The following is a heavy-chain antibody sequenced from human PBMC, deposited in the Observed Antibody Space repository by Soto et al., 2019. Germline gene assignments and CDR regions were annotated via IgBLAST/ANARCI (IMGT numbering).Heavy chain of an antibody. CDR1: GGTFSSYT. CDR2: IIPILGIA. CDR3: VRDRWWGYCSSTSCYQNWFDP. J-gene: IGHJ5*02. V-gene: IGHV1-69*08. Sequence: QVQLVQSGAEVKKPGSSVKVSCKASGGTFSSYTISWVRQAPGQGLEWMGRIIPILGIANYAQKFQGRVTITADKSTSTAYMELSSLRSEDTAVYYCVRDRWWGYCSSTSCYQNWFDPWGQGTLVTVSS. D-gene: IGHD2-2*01.